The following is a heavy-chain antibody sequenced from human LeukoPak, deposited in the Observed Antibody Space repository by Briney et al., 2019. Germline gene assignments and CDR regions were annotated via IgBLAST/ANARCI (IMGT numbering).Heavy chain of an antibody. D-gene: IGHD3-3*01. CDR3: AKGPIFGVVRSFDY. V-gene: IGHV3-23*01. J-gene: IGHJ4*02. Sequence: SGGSLRLSCAASGFTFSSYAMSWVRQAPGKWLEWVSSISGSDGITYYADSMKGRFTISRDNSKNTLYLKMNSLSADDTAVYYCAKGPIFGVVRSFDYWGQGTLVTVSS. CDR2: ISGSDGIT. CDR1: GFTFSSYA.